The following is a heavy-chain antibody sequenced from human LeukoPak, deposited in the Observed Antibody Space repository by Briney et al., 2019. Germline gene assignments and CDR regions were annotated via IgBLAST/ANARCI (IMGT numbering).Heavy chain of an antibody. V-gene: IGHV4-59*01. CDR3: AREGLVIGYYYYGMDV. CDR1: GDSISSYY. D-gene: IGHD3-9*01. CDR2: IYYSGST. Sequence: SETLSLTCTVSGDSISSYYWSWIRQPPGKGLEWIGHIYYSGSTDYNPSLKSRVTIPVDRPKNQFSLRLSSVTAADTAVYYCAREGLVIGYYYYGMDVWGQGTTVTVSS. J-gene: IGHJ6*02.